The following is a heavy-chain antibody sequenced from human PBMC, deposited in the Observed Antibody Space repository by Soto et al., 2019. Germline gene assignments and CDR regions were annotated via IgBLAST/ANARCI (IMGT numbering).Heavy chain of an antibody. CDR2: INPNSGGT. J-gene: IGHJ6*02. Sequence: ASVKVSCKASGYTFTGYYMHWVRQAPGQGLEWMGWINPNSGGTNYAQKFQGWVTMTRDTSISTAYMELSRLRSDDTAVYYCARDLSYYVSSGYYPLGNYYGMDVWGQGTTVTVSS. CDR3: ARDLSYYVSSGYYPLGNYYGMDV. D-gene: IGHD3-22*01. V-gene: IGHV1-2*04. CDR1: GYTFTGYY.